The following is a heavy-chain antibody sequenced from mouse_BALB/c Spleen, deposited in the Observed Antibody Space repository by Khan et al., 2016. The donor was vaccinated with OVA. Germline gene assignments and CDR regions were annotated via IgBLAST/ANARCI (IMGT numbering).Heavy chain of an antibody. CDR3: ARTGIHYYGSYAMDY. CDR2: IDPATGNT. V-gene: IGHV14-3*02. Sequence: VQLQQSGAELVKPGASVKLSCTASGFNIKDTYMHWVKQRPEQGLEWIGRIDPATGNTKYDPKFQGKATIIADTSSNTAYLHLSSLTSEDTAVYYCARTGIHYYGSYAMDYWGQGTSVTVSS. CDR1: GFNIKDTY. J-gene: IGHJ4*01. D-gene: IGHD1-2*01.